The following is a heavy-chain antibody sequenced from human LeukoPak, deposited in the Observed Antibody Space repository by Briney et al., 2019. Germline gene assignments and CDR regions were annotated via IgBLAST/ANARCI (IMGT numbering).Heavy chain of an antibody. CDR2: ISYSGST. D-gene: IGHD3-22*01. CDR3: ARGKYYFERKAEWYFDL. Sequence: PSETLSLTCTVSGGSISDSYWNWIRQPPGMGLEWIGYISYSGSTNYSPSLKSRVTISVDTSKSQFSLKLSSVTAADTAVYYCARGKYYFERKAEWYFDLWGRGTLVTVSS. J-gene: IGHJ2*01. CDR1: GGSISDSY. V-gene: IGHV4-59*01.